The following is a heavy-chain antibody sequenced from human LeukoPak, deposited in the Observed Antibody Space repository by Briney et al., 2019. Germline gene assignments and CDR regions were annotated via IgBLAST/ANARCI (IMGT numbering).Heavy chain of an antibody. Sequence: SETLSLTCTVSGGSITSGSYYWSWIRQPAGKGLEWIGRIYTSGSTNYNPSLKSRVTMSVDTSKNQFSLKLSSVTAADTAVYYCASRHDSGPYWGQGTLVTVSS. D-gene: IGHD4-17*01. J-gene: IGHJ4*02. V-gene: IGHV4-61*02. CDR2: IYTSGST. CDR3: ASRHDSGPY. CDR1: GGSITSGSYY.